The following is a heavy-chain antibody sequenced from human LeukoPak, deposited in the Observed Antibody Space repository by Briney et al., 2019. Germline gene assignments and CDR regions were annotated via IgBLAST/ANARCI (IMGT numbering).Heavy chain of an antibody. CDR2: ISSSSSYI. CDR1: GFTFSSYS. V-gene: IGHV3-21*01. CDR3: ASNLRPYSGYVRF. Sequence: PGGSLRLSCAASGFTFSSYSMNWVRQAPGKGLEWVSSISSSSSYIYYADSVKGRFTISRDNAKNSLYLQMNSLRAEDTAVYYCASNLRPYSGYVRFWGQGTLVTVSS. J-gene: IGHJ4*02. D-gene: IGHD5-12*01.